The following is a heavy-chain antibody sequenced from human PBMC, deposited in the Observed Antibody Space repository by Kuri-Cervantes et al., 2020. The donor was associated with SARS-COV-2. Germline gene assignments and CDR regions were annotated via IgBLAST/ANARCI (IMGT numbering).Heavy chain of an antibody. CDR3: ARDLFGGGGYYYGMDV. D-gene: IGHD4-23*01. CDR1: GITFSSYW. V-gene: IGHV3-30-3*01. Sequence: GGSLRLSCAGSGITFSSYWMNWVRQAPGKGLEWVAVISYDGSNKYYADSVKGRFTISRGNSKNTLYLQMNSLRAEETAVYYCARDLFGGGGYYYGMDVWGQGTTVTVSS. CDR2: ISYDGSNK. J-gene: IGHJ6*02.